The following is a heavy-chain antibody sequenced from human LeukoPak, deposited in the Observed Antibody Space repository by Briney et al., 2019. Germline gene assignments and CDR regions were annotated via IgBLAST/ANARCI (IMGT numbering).Heavy chain of an antibody. CDR2: IYYSGST. CDR1: GGSISSGGYY. D-gene: IGHD3-16*01. J-gene: IGHJ3*02. CDR3: ARAPGGDYAFDI. Sequence: PSQTLSLTCTVSGGSISSGGYYWSWIRQHPGKGLEWIGHIYYSGSTYYNPSLKSRVTISVDTSKNQFSLKLSSVTAADTAVYYCARAPGGDYAFDIWGQGTMVTVSS. V-gene: IGHV4-31*03.